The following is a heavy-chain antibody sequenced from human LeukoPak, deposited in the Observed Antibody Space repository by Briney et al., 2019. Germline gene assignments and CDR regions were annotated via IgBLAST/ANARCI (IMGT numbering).Heavy chain of an antibody. V-gene: IGHV4-39*01. D-gene: IGHD3-10*01. CDR3: ARHSAGRVFDY. Sequence: ASETLSLTCTVSGGSISNSSYYWGWIRQPPGKGLEWIGSIYYSGSTYYNPSLKSRVTISVDTSKNQFSLKLSSVTAADTAVYYCARHSAGRVFDYWGQGTLVTVSS. CDR1: GGSISNSSYY. CDR2: IYYSGST. J-gene: IGHJ4*02.